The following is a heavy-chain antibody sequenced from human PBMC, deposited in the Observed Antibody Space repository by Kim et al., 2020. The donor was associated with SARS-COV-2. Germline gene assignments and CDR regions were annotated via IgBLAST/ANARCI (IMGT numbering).Heavy chain of an antibody. D-gene: IGHD3-22*01. CDR3: ATGYYDISDYYYRYYDFYAMDV. V-gene: IGHV3-15*01. J-gene: IGHJ6*02. CDR1: GFTFSKVW. Sequence: GGSLRLSCAASGFTFSKVWMSWVRQAPGKGLEWVGRIKRKRDGGSTDYAAPVEGRFTISRDDSNHTLYVQMNSLKTKDTYVYYSATGYYDISDYYYRYYDFYAMDVWGQGTPVTVSS. CDR2: IKRKRDGGST.